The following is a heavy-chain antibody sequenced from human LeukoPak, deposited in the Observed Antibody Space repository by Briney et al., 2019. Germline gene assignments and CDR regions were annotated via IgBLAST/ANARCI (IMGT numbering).Heavy chain of an antibody. D-gene: IGHD6-13*01. Sequence: ASVKVSCKASGYTFTSSGISWVRQAPGQGLEWMGIINPSGGSTSYAQKFQGRVTMTRDTSTSTVYMELSSLRSEDTAVYYCARPYSSSWYYFDYWGQGTLVTVSS. CDR2: INPSGGST. J-gene: IGHJ4*02. CDR1: GYTFTSSG. V-gene: IGHV1-46*01. CDR3: ARPYSSSWYYFDY.